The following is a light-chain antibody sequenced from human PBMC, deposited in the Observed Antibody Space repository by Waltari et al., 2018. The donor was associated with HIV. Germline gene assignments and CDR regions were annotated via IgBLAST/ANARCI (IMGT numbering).Light chain of an antibody. V-gene: IGLV3-19*01. CDR3: NSRDSSGNQRV. CDR2: GKN. Sequence: SSELTQDPGVSVALGQTVRITCQGDSLRTYHASWYQQKPGQAPILVIYGKNNRPSGIPDRFSDSRSGNTSSLTITGAQAEDEADYYCNSRDSSGNQRVFGTGTKVTVL. J-gene: IGLJ1*01. CDR1: SLRTYH.